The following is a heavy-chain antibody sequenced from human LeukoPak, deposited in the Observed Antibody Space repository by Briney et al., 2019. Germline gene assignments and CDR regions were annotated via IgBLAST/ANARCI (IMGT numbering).Heavy chain of an antibody. J-gene: IGHJ3*02. CDR3: AKDLGYDSSGYAFDI. CDR2: ISGSGGST. CDR1: GFTFSSYA. Sequence: GGSLRLSCAASGFTFSSYAMSWARQAPGKGLEWVSAISGSGGSTYYADSVKGRFTISRDNSKNTLYLQMNSLRAEDTAVYYCAKDLGYDSSGYAFDIWGQGTMVTVSS. D-gene: IGHD3-22*01. V-gene: IGHV3-23*01.